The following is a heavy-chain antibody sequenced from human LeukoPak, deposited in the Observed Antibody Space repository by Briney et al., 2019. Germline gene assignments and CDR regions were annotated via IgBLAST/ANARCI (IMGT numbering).Heavy chain of an antibody. V-gene: IGHV3-74*01. D-gene: IGHD1-26*01. CDR1: GFTFSSYW. CDR3: ARDSIVGATPFDY. Sequence: PGGSLRLSCAASGFTFSSYWMHWVRQAPGKGLVWVSRINRDGSSTSYADSVKGRLTISRDNPKNTLYLQMNSLRAEDTAVYYCARDSIVGATPFDYWGQGTLVTVSS. J-gene: IGHJ4*02. CDR2: INRDGSST.